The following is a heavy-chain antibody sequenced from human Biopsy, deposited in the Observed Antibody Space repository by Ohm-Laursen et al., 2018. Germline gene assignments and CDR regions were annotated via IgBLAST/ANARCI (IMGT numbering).Heavy chain of an antibody. CDR2: IFYRGST. Sequence: GTLSLTWAVSGGSISNNNYYWGWIRQPPGKGLEWIGSIFYRGSTHYKPSLKSRVNISVDTPKNQFSLKLNSVTAADTAVYYCARDYDTSGYYYVSWGQGTLVTVSS. CDR3: ARDYDTSGYYYVS. D-gene: IGHD3-22*01. V-gene: IGHV4-39*01. J-gene: IGHJ5*02. CDR1: GGSISNNNYY.